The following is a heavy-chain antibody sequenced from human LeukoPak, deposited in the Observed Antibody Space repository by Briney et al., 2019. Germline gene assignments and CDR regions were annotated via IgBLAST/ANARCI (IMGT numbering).Heavy chain of an antibody. Sequence: GASVKVSCKTSGDTFTRNWMHWTRQGPGQGLEWMGVINPTGDYTMYAQKFQGRVIVTRDMSSNTDYMELGSLRSDDTAVYYCARDHSIDDKSWWLDPWGQGTLVTVSS. J-gene: IGHJ5*02. V-gene: IGHV1-46*01. CDR2: INPTGDYT. D-gene: IGHD1-1*01. CDR1: GDTFTRNW. CDR3: ARDHSIDDKSWWLDP.